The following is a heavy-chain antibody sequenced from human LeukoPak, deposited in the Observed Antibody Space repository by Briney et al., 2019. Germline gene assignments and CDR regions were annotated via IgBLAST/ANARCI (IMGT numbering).Heavy chain of an antibody. Sequence: PGRSLRLSCVASGFTFSSYGMHWVRQAPGKGLEWVAVISYDGSNKYYADSVKGRFTLSRDNSKNTLYLQMNSLRAEDTAVYYCAKDLERDSSGYYYSFYYYGMDVWGQGTTVTVPS. CDR2: ISYDGSNK. J-gene: IGHJ6*02. CDR3: AKDLERDSSGYYYSFYYYGMDV. CDR1: GFTFSSYG. D-gene: IGHD3-22*01. V-gene: IGHV3-30*18.